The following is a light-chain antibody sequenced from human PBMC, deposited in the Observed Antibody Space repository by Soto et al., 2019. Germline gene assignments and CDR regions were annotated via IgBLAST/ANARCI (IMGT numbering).Light chain of an antibody. J-gene: IGKJ4*01. CDR3: QQHINWPLT. Sequence: IALTPSPATLSSSPGERATLSCRASQTVSSSLAWYQQKPGQAPRLLIYEASNRATGIPARFSGSGSGADFTLTISSLEPEDFALYYCQQHINWPLTFGGGTKVDIK. V-gene: IGKV3-11*01. CDR1: QTVSSS. CDR2: EAS.